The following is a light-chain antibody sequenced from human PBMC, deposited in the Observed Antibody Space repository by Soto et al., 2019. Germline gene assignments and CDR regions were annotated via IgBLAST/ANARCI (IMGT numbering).Light chain of an antibody. Sequence: DIQMTQSPSTLSASVGDRVTITCRASQSVDTCLAWYQQKPGKAPHLLIYKASSLETGVPSRFSGSGSVTEFTLTISSLQPDDFATYYGQLFYRYPWTFCQGTKVEIK. V-gene: IGKV1-5*03. CDR3: QLFYRYPWT. J-gene: IGKJ1*01. CDR2: KAS. CDR1: QSVDTC.